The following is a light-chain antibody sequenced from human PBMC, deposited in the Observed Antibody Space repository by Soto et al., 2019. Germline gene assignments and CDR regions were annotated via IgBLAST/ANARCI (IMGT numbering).Light chain of an antibody. CDR2: EGT. J-gene: IGLJ2*01. CDR1: ISDVGRYNL. CDR3: CSYAGGTVV. Sequence: QSALTQPASVSGSPGQSITISCTGTISDVGRYNLVSWYQQHPGKAPKLIIYEGTKWPSGVSHRFSASKSGNTASLTISGLQAEDEADYYCCSYAGGTVVFGGGTKLTVL. V-gene: IGLV2-23*01.